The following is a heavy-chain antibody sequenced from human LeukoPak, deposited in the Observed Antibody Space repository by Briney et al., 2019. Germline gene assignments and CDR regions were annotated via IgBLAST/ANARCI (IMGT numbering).Heavy chain of an antibody. CDR3: ARVKSYSYGPDY. CDR2: INPNSGGT. Sequence: GASVKVSCKASGYTFTGYYMHWVRQAPGQGLEWMGWINPNSGGTNYAQKFQGRVTMTRDTSISTAYMELSRLRSDGTAVYYCARVKSYSYGPDYWGQGTLVTVSS. V-gene: IGHV1-2*02. J-gene: IGHJ4*02. CDR1: GYTFTGYY. D-gene: IGHD5-18*01.